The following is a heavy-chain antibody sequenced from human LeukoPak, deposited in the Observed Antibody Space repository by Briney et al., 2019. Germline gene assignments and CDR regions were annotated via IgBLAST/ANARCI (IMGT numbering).Heavy chain of an antibody. CDR2: TNPSGGST. CDR1: GYTFTSYY. D-gene: IGHD2-2*01. V-gene: IGHV1-46*01. J-gene: IGHJ5*02. CDR3: ARGHRIVVPAATRPFDP. Sequence: ASVKVSCKASGYTFTSYYMHWVRQAPGQGLEWMGITNPSGGSTSYAQKFQGRVTMTRDTSTSTVYMELSSLRSEDTAVYYCARGHRIVVPAATRPFDPWGQGTLVTVSS.